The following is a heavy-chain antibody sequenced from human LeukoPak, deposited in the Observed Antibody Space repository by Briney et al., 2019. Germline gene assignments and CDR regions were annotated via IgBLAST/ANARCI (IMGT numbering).Heavy chain of an antibody. CDR3: AKGKSYGEYYYYYGMDV. V-gene: IGHV3-23*01. CDR1: GFSFSRYW. J-gene: IGHJ6*02. Sequence: PGGYLRLSCAASGFSFSRYWLSWVRQAPGKGLEWGSAHSCSGGSTYYADSVKGRFTISRDNSKNTLYLQMNSLRAEDTAVYYCAKGKSYGEYYYYYGMDVWGQGTTVTVSS. D-gene: IGHD4-17*01. CDR2: HSCSGGST.